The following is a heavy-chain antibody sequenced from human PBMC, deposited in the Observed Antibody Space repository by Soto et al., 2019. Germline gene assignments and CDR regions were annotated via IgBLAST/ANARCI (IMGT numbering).Heavy chain of an antibody. V-gene: IGHV4-59*01. D-gene: IGHD6-13*01. J-gene: IGHJ4*02. CDR2: IYDSVNT. CDR3: ARVDHSSSRFGLSY. CDR1: GGSISSFY. Sequence: TSETLSLTCPVSGGSISSFYLHWIRQFPGKGLEWIGYIYDSVNTNYNPSLKSRVTISVDTSQNQFSLKLNSVTAADTAVYYCARVDHSSSRFGLSYWGQGTLVTVSS.